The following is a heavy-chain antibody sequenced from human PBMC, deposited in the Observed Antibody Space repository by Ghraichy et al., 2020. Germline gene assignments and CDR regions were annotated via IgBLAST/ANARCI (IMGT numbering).Heavy chain of an antibody. CDR1: GFTVSSNY. Sequence: GGSLRLSCAASGFTVSSNYMSWVRQGPGKRLEWVSVIYSGGTIKYADSVKGRFTISRDNSKNTLYLQMNSLGPEDTAIYYCARGGTWQLGSCYYDYWGQGTLVTVSS. CDR3: ARGGTWQLGSCYYDY. V-gene: IGHV3-66*02. D-gene: IGHD1-1*01. CDR2: IYSGGTI. J-gene: IGHJ4*02.